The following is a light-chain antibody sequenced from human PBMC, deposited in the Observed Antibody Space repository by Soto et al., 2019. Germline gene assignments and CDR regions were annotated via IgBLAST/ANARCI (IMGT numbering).Light chain of an antibody. CDR2: AAS. V-gene: IGKV1-27*01. Sequence: DIQMTQSPSSLSASVGDRVTITCRASQGISNYLAWYQQKPGKVPKLLIYAASTWQSGVPSRFSGSGSGTDFTLTISSLQPEDVETYYCQKYNSAPWTCGQGTKVEIK. CDR1: QGISNY. J-gene: IGKJ1*01. CDR3: QKYNSAPWT.